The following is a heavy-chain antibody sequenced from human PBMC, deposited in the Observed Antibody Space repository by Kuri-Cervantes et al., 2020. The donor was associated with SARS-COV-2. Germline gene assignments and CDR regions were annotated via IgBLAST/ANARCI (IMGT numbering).Heavy chain of an antibody. Sequence: ETLSLTCAASGFTFSSYSMNWVRQAPGKGLEWVSSISSSSSYIYYADSVKGRFTISRDNAKNSLYLQMNSLRAEDTAVYYCARGNGFFSESIAARGRTYYFDYWGQGTLVTVSS. V-gene: IGHV3-21*01. CDR2: ISSSSSYI. J-gene: IGHJ4*02. CDR1: GFTFSSYS. CDR3: ARGNGFFSESIAARGRTYYFDY. D-gene: IGHD6-6*01.